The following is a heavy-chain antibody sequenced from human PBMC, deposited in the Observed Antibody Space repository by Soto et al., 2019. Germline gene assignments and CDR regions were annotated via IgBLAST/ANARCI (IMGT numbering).Heavy chain of an antibody. CDR1: GFTFSNYN. CDR2: ISRSSGYI. Sequence: EVQLVESGGGLVKPGESLRLSCAASGFTFSNYNMIWVRQAPGKGLEWVSSISRSSGYIYYADSMKGRFTISRDNAKNSLFLQMNSLRNEDTAVYFCARCGPGVQDGYNYIPNYWGQGTLVTVSS. J-gene: IGHJ4*02. V-gene: IGHV3-21*01. D-gene: IGHD5-12*01. CDR3: ARCGPGVQDGYNYIPNY.